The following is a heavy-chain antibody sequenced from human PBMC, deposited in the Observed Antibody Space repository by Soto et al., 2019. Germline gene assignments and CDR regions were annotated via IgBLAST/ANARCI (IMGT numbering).Heavy chain of an antibody. CDR2: ISSSSSYI. Sequence: EVQLLESGGGLVQPGGSLRLSCAASGFTFSRHAMSWVRQAPGKGLEWVSGISSSSSYIYYADSVKGRFTISRDNAKNSLYLQMNSLRAEDTAVYYCARDLLDHGDEQGWGQGTLVTVSS. CDR3: ARDLLDHGDEQG. V-gene: IGHV3-21*01. CDR1: GFTFSRHA. J-gene: IGHJ4*02. D-gene: IGHD4-17*01.